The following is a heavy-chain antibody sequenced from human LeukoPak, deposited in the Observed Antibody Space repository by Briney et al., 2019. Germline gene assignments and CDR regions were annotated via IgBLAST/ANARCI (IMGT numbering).Heavy chain of an antibody. CDR2: INPNSGGT. CDR1: GYTFTGYY. V-gene: IGHV1-2*02. D-gene: IGHD3-10*01. CDR3: ARDYGSGSYGYYYYMDV. Sequence: ASVKVSCKASGYTFTGYYMHWVRQAPGQGLEWMGWINPNSGGTNYARKFQGRVTMTRDTSISTAYMELSRLRSDDTAVYYCARDYGSGSYGYYYYMDVWGKGTTVTVSS. J-gene: IGHJ6*03.